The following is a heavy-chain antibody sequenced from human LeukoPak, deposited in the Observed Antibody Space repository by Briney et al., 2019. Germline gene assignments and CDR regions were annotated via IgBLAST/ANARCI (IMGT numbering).Heavy chain of an antibody. CDR2: IYYSGST. Sequence: SETLSLTCTVSGGSISSSSYYWGWIRQPPGKGLEWIGSIYYSGSTYYNPSLKSRVTISVDTSKNQFSQKLSSVTAADTAVYYCARHPRYSYGDAFDIWGQGTMVTVSS. J-gene: IGHJ3*02. V-gene: IGHV4-39*01. D-gene: IGHD5-18*01. CDR3: ARHPRYSYGDAFDI. CDR1: GGSISSSSYY.